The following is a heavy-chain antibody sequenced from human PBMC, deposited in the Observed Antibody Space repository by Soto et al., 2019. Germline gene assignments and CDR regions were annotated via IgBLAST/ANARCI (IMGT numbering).Heavy chain of an antibody. V-gene: IGHV3-30*18. CDR2: ISYDGSNK. CDR3: AKDVGSFSNYYGMDV. D-gene: IGHD3-10*01. CDR1: GFAFSSYG. Sequence: GGSLRLSCAASGFAFSSYGMHWVRQAPGKGLEWVAVISYDGSNKYYADSVKGRFTISRDNSKNTLYLQMNSLRAEDTAVYYCAKDVGSFSNYYGMDVWGQGTTVTVSS. J-gene: IGHJ6*02.